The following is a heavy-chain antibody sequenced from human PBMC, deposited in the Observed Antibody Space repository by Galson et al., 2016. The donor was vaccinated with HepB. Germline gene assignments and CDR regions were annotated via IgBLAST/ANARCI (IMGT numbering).Heavy chain of an antibody. D-gene: IGHD3-16*02. Sequence: SLRLSCAASGFTFSRYAMTWVRQAPGKGLEWVSGLSGSGAHTYYADSVKGRFTISRDNPKNTLYLQMNSLRVEDTAVYYCAKDYVGGSYLLTQFDYWGQGTLVTVSS. J-gene: IGHJ4*02. CDR1: GFTFSRYA. V-gene: IGHV3-23*01. CDR3: AKDYVGGSYLLTQFDY. CDR2: LSGSGAHT.